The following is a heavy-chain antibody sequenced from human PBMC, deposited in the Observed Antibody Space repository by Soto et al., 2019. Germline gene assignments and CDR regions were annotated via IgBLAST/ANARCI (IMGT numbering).Heavy chain of an antibody. CDR2: INAGNGNT. D-gene: IGHD3-22*01. V-gene: IGHV1-3*01. J-gene: IGHJ4*02. CDR3: ARTSGYYLDDY. CDR1: GYTFTSYA. Sequence: QVQLVQSGAEVKKPGASVKVSCKASGYTFTSYAMHWVRQAPGQRLEWMGWINAGNGNTKYSQKFQGRVTITRDTSASTAYMELSSLRSEDTDVSYCARTSGYYLDDYWGQGNLVTVSS.